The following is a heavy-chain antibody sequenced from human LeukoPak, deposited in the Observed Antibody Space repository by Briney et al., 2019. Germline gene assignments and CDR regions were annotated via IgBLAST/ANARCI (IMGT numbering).Heavy chain of an antibody. Sequence: GGSLRLSCAASGFTFNIYAMSWVRQAPGKGLEWVSYISSSSDYTNYADSVKGRFTISRDNAKNSLYLQMNSLRAEDTAVYYCARDETTSFDYWGQGTLVTVSS. CDR2: ISSSSDYT. J-gene: IGHJ4*02. D-gene: IGHD4-17*01. CDR3: ARDETTSFDY. V-gene: IGHV3-11*06. CDR1: GFTFNIYA.